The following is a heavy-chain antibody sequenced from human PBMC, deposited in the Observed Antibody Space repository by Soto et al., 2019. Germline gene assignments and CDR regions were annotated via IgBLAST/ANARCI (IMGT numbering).Heavy chain of an antibody. CDR1: GYNFTASA. CDR3: ARVGYFDSDGFPRPYDY. V-gene: IGHV1-3*01. D-gene: IGHD3-22*01. J-gene: IGHJ4*02. Sequence: ASVKVSCKASGYNFTASAIYWVRQAPRQRLEWLRWINGGNDKTGYSQRFQGRLSITKKTSATTAFMELSNLRSEDTAVYYCARVGYFDSDGFPRPYDYWGQGNMVTVSS. CDR2: INGGNDKT.